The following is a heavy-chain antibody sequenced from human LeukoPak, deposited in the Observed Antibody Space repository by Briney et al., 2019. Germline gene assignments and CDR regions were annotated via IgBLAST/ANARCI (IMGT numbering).Heavy chain of an antibody. D-gene: IGHD2/OR15-2a*01. CDR2: IYYTGST. Sequence: SETLSLTCTVSGGSISSYFWSWIRQPPGKGLEWIGYIYYTGSTSYNPSLKSRVTISVDTSKNQFSLKLSSVTAADTAVYYCARYFDGRALDYWGQGTLVTVSS. CDR3: ARYFDGRALDY. J-gene: IGHJ4*02. CDR1: GGSISSYF. V-gene: IGHV4-59*01.